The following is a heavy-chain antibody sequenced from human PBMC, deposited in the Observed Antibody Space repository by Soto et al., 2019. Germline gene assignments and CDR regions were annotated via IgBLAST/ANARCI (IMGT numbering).Heavy chain of an antibody. J-gene: IGHJ4*02. D-gene: IGHD2-2*01. CDR1: GYTFTSYY. CDR2: INPSGGST. CDR3: ARVSISSTSCYYPDY. Sequence: ASVKVSCKASGYTFTSYYMHWVRQAPGQGLEWMGIINPSGGSTSYAQKFQGRVTMTRDTSTSTVYMELSSLRSEDTAVYYCARVSISSTSCYYPDYRGQGTLVTVSS. V-gene: IGHV1-46*01.